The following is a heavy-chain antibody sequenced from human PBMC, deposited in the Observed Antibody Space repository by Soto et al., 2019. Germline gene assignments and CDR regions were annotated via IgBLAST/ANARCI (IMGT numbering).Heavy chain of an antibody. CDR1: GYSFTSYW. CDR3: ARSLMAVAGSNFDY. J-gene: IGHJ4*02. CDR2: IDPSDSYI. Sequence: EVQLVQSGAEVKKPGESLRISCKTSGYSFTSYWISWVRQMPGKGLEWMGRIDPSDSYIYYSPSFQGHVIISADKSISTAYLQSSSLKASDTALYYCARSLMAVAGSNFDYWGQGTLVTVSS. V-gene: IGHV5-10-1*03. D-gene: IGHD6-19*01.